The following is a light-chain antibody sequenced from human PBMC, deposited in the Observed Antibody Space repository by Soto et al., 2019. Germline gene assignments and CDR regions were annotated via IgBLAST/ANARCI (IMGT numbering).Light chain of an antibody. CDR1: PTLTSN. CDR3: QPYDSWPPIT. J-gene: IGKJ5*01. CDR2: GAS. Sequence: EVVMTQSPATLSVSPGEGATIACRESPTLTSNYLAWYQQKPGQATRLVLYGASIRATGTPARFSGSGSGTEFSLTISSLQPEDFAVYYCQPYDSWPPITFGQGTRLEI. V-gene: IGKV3-15*01.